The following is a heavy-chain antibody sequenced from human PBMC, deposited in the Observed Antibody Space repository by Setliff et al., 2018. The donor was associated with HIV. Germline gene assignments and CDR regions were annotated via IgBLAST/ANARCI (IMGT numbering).Heavy chain of an antibody. J-gene: IGHJ4*02. Sequence: SETLSLTCAVNGGSFSGHYWNWIRQAPGKGLEWIGEIHHSGTTNVNPSLKSRVSMSMDPSKNQFSLNLRSVTVADTAVYYCARGKFLAPKWQDYWGQGTLVTVSS. CDR3: ARGKFLAPKWQDY. CDR2: IHHSGTT. CDR1: GGSFSGHY. V-gene: IGHV4-34*01. D-gene: IGHD3-3*01.